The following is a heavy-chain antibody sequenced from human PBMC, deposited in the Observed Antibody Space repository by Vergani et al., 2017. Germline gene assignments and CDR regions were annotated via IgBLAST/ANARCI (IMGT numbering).Heavy chain of an antibody. D-gene: IGHD2-2*01. Sequence: EVQLVESGGGLVQPGRSLRLSCAASGFTFDDYAMHWVRQAPGKGLEWVSGISWNSGSIGYADSVKGRFTISRDNAKNSLYLQMNSLRAEDTALYYCAKGSRSSTTLNWFDPWGQGTLVTVSS. CDR3: AKGSRSSTTLNWFDP. CDR2: ISWNSGSI. J-gene: IGHJ5*02. CDR1: GFTFDDYA. V-gene: IGHV3-9*01.